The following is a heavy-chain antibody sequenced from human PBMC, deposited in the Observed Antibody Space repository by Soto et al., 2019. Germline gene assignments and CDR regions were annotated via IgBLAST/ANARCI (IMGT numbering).Heavy chain of an antibody. CDR3: ARVGYSSGCDY. Sequence: QVQLVESGGGVVQPGRSLRLSCVASGFTFSSYGMHWVRQAPGKGLEWVAVIWYDGSNKYYADSVKGRFTISRDNSKNTLYLQMNSLRAGDTAVYYCARVGYSSGCDYWGQGTLVTVSS. CDR2: IWYDGSNK. J-gene: IGHJ4*02. CDR1: GFTFSSYG. V-gene: IGHV3-33*01. D-gene: IGHD6-19*01.